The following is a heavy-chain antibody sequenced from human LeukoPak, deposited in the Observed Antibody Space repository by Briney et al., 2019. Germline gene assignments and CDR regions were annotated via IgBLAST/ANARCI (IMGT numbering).Heavy chain of an antibody. CDR2: IIPIFGTA. D-gene: IGHD3-22*01. Sequence: ASVKVSCKASGYTFNNHYMYWVRQAPGQGLEWMGGIIPIFGTANYAQKFQGRVTITADESTRTAYMELRTLRSEDTAIYYCARGSGETGGYYYVYWGRGTPVTVSS. CDR3: ARGSGETGGYYYVY. CDR1: GYTFNNHY. J-gene: IGHJ4*02. V-gene: IGHV1-69*13.